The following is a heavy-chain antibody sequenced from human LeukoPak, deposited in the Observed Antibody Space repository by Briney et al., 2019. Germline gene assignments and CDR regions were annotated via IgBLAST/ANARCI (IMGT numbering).Heavy chain of an antibody. CDR3: ARGTLRRTPDY. Sequence: GESLKISCAASGFTCRNYEMHGVRQAPGKGLEWISYISSSGFTIYYADSVKGRFTISRDNARNSLYLQMNSLRADDTAVYYCARGTLRRTPDYWGQGTLVTVSS. CDR1: GFTCRNYE. J-gene: IGHJ4*02. CDR2: ISSSGFTI. V-gene: IGHV3-48*03.